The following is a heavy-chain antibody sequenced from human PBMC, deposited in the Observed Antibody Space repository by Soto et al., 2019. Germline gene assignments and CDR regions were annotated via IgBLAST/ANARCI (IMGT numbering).Heavy chain of an antibody. V-gene: IGHV4-39*01. CDR1: GGSISSSSYY. Sequence: NPSETLSLTCTVSGGSISSSSYYWGWIRQPPGKGLEWIGSIYYSGSTYYNPSLKSRVTMSVDTSKNQFSLKLSSVTAADTAVYYCARRIVVVPATNWFDPWGQGTLVTVSS. CDR3: ARRIVVVPATNWFDP. J-gene: IGHJ5*02. D-gene: IGHD2-2*01. CDR2: IYYSGST.